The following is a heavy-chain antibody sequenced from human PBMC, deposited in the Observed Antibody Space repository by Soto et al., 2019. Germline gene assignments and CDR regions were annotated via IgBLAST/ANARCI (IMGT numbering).Heavy chain of an antibody. CDR3: ARDLFGLRYFDWLVGY. Sequence: GGSLRLSCAASGFTFSSYSMNWVRQAPGKGLEWVSSISSSSCYIYYADSVKGRFTISRDNAKNSLYLQMNSLRAEDTAVYYCARDLFGLRYFDWLVGYWGQGTLVTVSS. CDR1: GFTFSSYS. J-gene: IGHJ4*02. V-gene: IGHV3-21*01. D-gene: IGHD3-9*01. CDR2: ISSSSCYI.